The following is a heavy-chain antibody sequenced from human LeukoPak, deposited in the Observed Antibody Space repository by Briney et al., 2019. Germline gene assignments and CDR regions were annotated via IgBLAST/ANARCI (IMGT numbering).Heavy chain of an antibody. CDR3: ARGHDSSGYYYGY. V-gene: IGHV5-51*01. CDR1: GYSFTSYW. CDR2: IYPGDSDT. Sequence: GASLKISCKGSGYSFTSYWIGWVRPMPGKGLEWMGIIYPGDSDTRYSPSFQGQVTISADKSITTAYLQWSSLKASDTAMYYCARGHDSSGYYYGYWGQGTLVTVSS. J-gene: IGHJ4*02. D-gene: IGHD3-22*01.